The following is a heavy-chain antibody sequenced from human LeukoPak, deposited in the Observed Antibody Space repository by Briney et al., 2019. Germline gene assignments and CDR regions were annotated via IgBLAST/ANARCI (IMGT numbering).Heavy chain of an antibody. CDR3: ASDTYGDEYY. CDR1: GFTFSSYW. D-gene: IGHD4-17*01. CDR2: IKQDGSQK. V-gene: IGHV3-7*01. J-gene: IGHJ4*02. Sequence: GGSLRPSCAASGFTFSSYWMSWVRQAPGKGLEWVANIKQDGSQKYYVDSVKGRLTISRDNAKNSLYLQMNSLRAEDTAVYYCASDTYGDEYYWGQGTLVTVSS.